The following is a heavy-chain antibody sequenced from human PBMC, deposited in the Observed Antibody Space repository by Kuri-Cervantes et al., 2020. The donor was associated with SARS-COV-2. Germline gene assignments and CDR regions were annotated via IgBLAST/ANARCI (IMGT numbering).Heavy chain of an antibody. CDR1: GFTFSSYA. CDR3: ARELRGYNWNYGTGYFDY. Sequence: ETLSLTCAASGFTFSSYAMHWVRQAPGKGLEYVSAISSNGGSTYYANSVKGRFTISRDNSKNTLYLQMGSLRAEDMAVYYCARELRGYNWNYGTGYFDYWGQGTLVTVSS. D-gene: IGHD1-7*01. CDR2: ISSNGGST. V-gene: IGHV3-64*01. J-gene: IGHJ4*02.